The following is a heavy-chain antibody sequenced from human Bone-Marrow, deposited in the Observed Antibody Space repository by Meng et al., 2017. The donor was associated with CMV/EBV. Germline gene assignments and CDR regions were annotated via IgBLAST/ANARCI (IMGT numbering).Heavy chain of an antibody. V-gene: IGHV3-30-3*02. CDR2: VSNDGNNK. J-gene: IGHJ3*02. CDR3: AKKGPYCSSTSCPPDAFDI. CDR1: GFTFNNYA. D-gene: IGHD2-2*01. Sequence: GGSLRLSCAASGFTFNNYAMHWVRQAPGKGLQWVAVVSNDGNNKYYADSVKGRFTISRDNSKNTLDLHMSSLRAEDTAMYYCAKKGPYCSSTSCPPDAFDIWGQGKMVNVAS.